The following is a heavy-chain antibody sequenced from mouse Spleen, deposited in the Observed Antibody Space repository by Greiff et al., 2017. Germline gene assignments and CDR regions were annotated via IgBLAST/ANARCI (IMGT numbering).Heavy chain of an antibody. CDR3: ASAFDV. CDR1: GFNIKDTY. Sequence: EVNLVESGAELVKPGASVKLSCTASGFNIKDTYMHWVKQRPEQGLEWIGRIDPANGNTKYDPKFQGKATITADTSSNTAYLQLSSLTSEDTAVYYCASAFDVWGAGTTVTVSS. V-gene: IGHV14-3*02. J-gene: IGHJ1*01. CDR2: IDPANGNT.